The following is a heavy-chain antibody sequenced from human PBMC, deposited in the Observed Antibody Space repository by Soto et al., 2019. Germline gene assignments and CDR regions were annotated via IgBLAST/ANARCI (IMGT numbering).Heavy chain of an antibody. D-gene: IGHD6-25*01. CDR2: INQSGST. CDR3: AREGRLSH. Sequence: SETLSLTCAVYGGSFSGHYWSWIRQSPGKGLEWIGEINQSGSTNYNPSLKSRVTISVDTSKKQFSLRLSSVSAADTAVYYCAREGRLSHWGKGTPVTVS. V-gene: IGHV4-34*01. J-gene: IGHJ4*02. CDR1: GGSFSGHY.